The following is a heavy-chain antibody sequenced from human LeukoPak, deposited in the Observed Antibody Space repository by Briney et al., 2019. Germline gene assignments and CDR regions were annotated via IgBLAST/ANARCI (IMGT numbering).Heavy chain of an antibody. CDR3: ARVPYTSGWFDALDI. CDR2: IWYDGSNK. V-gene: IGHV3-33*01. CDR1: GFTFSSYG. J-gene: IGHJ3*02. D-gene: IGHD6-19*01. Sequence: PGGSLRLSCAASGFTFSSYGMHWVRQAPGKGLEWVAVIWYDGSNKYYADSVKGRFTISRDNSKNTLYLQMNSLRAEDTAVYYCARVPYTSGWFDALDIWGQGTMVTVSS.